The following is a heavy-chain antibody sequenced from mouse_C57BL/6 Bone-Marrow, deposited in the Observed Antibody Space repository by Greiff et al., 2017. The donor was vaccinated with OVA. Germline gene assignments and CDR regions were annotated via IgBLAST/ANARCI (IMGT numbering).Heavy chain of an antibody. CDR3: RDDYYGSSPYWYFDV. J-gene: IGHJ1*03. CDR2: IDPETGGT. CDR1: GYTFTDYE. Sequence: QVQLQQSGAELVRPGASVTLSCKASGYTFTDYEMHWVKQTPVHGLEWIGAIDPETGGTAYNQKFKGKAILTADKSSSTAYMELRSLTSEDSAVYYGRDDYYGSSPYWYFDVWGTGTTVTVSS. D-gene: IGHD1-1*01. V-gene: IGHV1-15*01.